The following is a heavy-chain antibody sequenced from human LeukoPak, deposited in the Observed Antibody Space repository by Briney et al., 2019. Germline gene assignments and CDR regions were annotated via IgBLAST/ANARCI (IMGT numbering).Heavy chain of an antibody. D-gene: IGHD5-12*01. CDR2: ISGSGGTT. CDR3: AKGDVVTAIFPLDY. CDR1: GFTFSSYA. V-gene: IGHV3-23*01. J-gene: IGHJ4*02. Sequence: GGSLRLSCAASGFTFSSYAMSWVLQAPGKGLEWVSGISGSGGTTYYADSVQGRFTISRDNSKKTLFLQMSSLRAEDTAVYYCAKGDVVTAIFPLDYWGQGTLVIVSS.